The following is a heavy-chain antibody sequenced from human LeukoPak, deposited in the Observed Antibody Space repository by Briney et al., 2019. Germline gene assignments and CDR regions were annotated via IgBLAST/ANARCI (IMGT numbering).Heavy chain of an antibody. CDR1: GYSLSDLS. J-gene: IGHJ3*02. CDR2: FEPEEGEHGET. Sequence: ASVKVSCRVSGYSLSDLSIHWVRHVPGKGLEWMGGFEPEEGEHGETIYAQKFEGRLTLTEDTATDTAYMKLVSLTSADTAVYYCATDRLEIYALHIWGQGTVVTVSS. CDR3: ATDRLEIYALHI. V-gene: IGHV1-24*01. D-gene: IGHD1-1*01.